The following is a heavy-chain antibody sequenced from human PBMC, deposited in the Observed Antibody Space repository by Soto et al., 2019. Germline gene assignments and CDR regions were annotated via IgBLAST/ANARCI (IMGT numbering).Heavy chain of an antibody. CDR1: GFTFSSYW. J-gene: IGHJ4*02. CDR3: AKDHIVVVVAATRLDY. V-gene: IGHV3-7*01. D-gene: IGHD2-15*01. CDR2: IKQDGSEK. Sequence: EVQLVESGGGLVQPGGSLRLSCAASGFTFSSYWMSWVRQAPGKGLEWVANIKQDGSEKYYVDSVKGRFTISRDNAKNSLYLQMNSLRAEDTAVYYCAKDHIVVVVAATRLDYWGQGTLVTVSS.